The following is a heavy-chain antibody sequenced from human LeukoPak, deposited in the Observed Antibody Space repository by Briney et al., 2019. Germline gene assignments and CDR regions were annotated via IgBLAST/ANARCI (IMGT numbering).Heavy chain of an antibody. J-gene: IGHJ4*02. D-gene: IGHD2-21*01. Sequence: ASVKVSCTASGYGFSDYYMHWVRQAPGQELEYMGWINPNSGDNSCAQKFQGRVTMTRDTSISTLYMELTSLRSDDTAVYFCARGGGIQSCGGKTCFRGFVYWGQGTLVTVSS. CDR2: INPNSGDN. CDR1: GYGFSDYY. V-gene: IGHV1-2*02. CDR3: ARGGGIQSCGGKTCFRGFVY.